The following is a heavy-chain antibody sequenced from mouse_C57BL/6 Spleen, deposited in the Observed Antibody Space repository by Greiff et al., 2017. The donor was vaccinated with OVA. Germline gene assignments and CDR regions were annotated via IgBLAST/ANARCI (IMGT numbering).Heavy chain of an antibody. V-gene: IGHV1-4*01. CDR3: ARGSNWDY. CDR2: INPSSGYT. J-gene: IGHJ2*01. D-gene: IGHD4-1*01. CDR1: GYTFTSYT. Sequence: VQLQESGAELARPGASVKMSCKASGYTFTSYTMHWVKQRPGQGLEWIGYINPSSGYTKYNQKFKDKATLTADKSSSTAYMQLSSLTSEDSAVYYCARGSNWDYWGQGTTLTVSS.